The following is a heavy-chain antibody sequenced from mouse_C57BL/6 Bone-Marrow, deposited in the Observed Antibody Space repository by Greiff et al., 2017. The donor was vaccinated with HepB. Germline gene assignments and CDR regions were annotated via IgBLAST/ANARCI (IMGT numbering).Heavy chain of an antibody. CDR2: IRGGGGNT. CDR3: ASRRFYQYYVVVYFDL. CDR1: GFTFSSYT. J-gene: IGHJ2*01. V-gene: IGHV5-9*01. D-gene: IGHD1-1*01. Sequence: DVQLQESGGGLVKPGGSLKLSCAASGFTFSSYTMSWVRQTPEQRLEWVATIRGGGGNTYYPDSVKGRFTISRDNAKNTLYLQLSSLRYEDPALYYCASRRFYQYYVVVYFDLWRRDTTLTLSS.